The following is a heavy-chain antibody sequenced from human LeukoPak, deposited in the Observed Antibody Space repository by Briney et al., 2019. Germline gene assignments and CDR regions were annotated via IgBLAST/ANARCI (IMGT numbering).Heavy chain of an antibody. V-gene: IGHV4-59*01. Sequence: SETLSLTCSVSGGSIGSYYWSWIRQPSGKGLEWIGDIDYSGKTDYNPSLRSRVSLSVDTSKNQFSLNLSSVTAADTAVYYCARVSGSAFYSGSGSYYDSPFDYWGQGTLVTVSS. CDR1: GGSIGSYY. CDR3: ARVSGSAFYSGSGSYYDSPFDY. D-gene: IGHD3-10*01. CDR2: IDYSGKT. J-gene: IGHJ4*02.